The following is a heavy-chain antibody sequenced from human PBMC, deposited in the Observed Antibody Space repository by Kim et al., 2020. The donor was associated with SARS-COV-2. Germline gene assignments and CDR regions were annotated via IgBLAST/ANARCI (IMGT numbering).Heavy chain of an antibody. V-gene: IGHV3-15*01. CDR3: TTDGDGYNHATHFYFDY. D-gene: IGHD5-12*01. Sequence: VKSRCTNSRDDSKNTLYLQMNSLKTEDTAVYYCTTDGDGYNHATHFYFDYWGQGTLVTVSS. J-gene: IGHJ4*02.